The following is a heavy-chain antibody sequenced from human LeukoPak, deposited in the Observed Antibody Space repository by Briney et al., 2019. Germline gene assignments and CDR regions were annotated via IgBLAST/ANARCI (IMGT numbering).Heavy chain of an antibody. J-gene: IGHJ3*02. V-gene: IGHV4-34*01. D-gene: IGHD3-9*01. Sequence: PSETLSLTCTVSGASISSYYWSWIRQPPGKGLEWIGEINHSGSTNYNPSLKSRVTISVDTSKNQFSLKLSSVTAADTAVYYCAREPGYYDILTGYGYDASDIWGQGTMVTVSS. CDR3: AREPGYYDILTGYGYDASDI. CDR2: INHSGST. CDR1: GASISSYY.